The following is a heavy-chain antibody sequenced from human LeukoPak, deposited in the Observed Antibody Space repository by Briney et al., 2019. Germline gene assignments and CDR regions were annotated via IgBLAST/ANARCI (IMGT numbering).Heavy chain of an antibody. CDR1: GFTFSSYS. CDR2: ISSSSSYI. CDR3: ARGSLSQLIIDSYFDY. Sequence: GGSLRLSCAASGFTFSSYSMNWVRQAPGKGLEWVSSISSSSSYIYYADSVKGRFTISRDNAKNSLYLQMNSLRAEDTAVYYCARGSLSQLIIDSYFDYWGQGTLVTVSS. D-gene: IGHD2-2*01. V-gene: IGHV3-21*01. J-gene: IGHJ4*02.